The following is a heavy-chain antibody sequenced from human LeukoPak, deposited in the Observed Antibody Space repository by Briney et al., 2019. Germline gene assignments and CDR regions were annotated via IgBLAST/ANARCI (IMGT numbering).Heavy chain of an antibody. Sequence: GGSLRLSCGVSGFTFSEFWMTWVRQAPGKGLEWVANIKQGGRETGYVDSVRGRFTISRDNAKNSLSPHMNNLRVEDTAVYYCASGMTAMVYWGQGTLVTVSS. V-gene: IGHV3-7*01. J-gene: IGHJ4*02. CDR2: IKQGGRET. CDR3: ASGMTAMVY. CDR1: GFTFSEFW. D-gene: IGHD4-23*01.